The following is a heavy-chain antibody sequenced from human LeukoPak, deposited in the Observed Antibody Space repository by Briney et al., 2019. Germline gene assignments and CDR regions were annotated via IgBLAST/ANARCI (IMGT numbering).Heavy chain of an antibody. V-gene: IGHV1-69*01. J-gene: IGHJ4*02. Sequence: SVKVSCKASGGTFSSYAISWVRQAPGQGLEWMGGIIPIFGTANYAQKFQGRVTITADESTSTAYMELSSLRSEDTAVYYCAGGTPEINGKEIAAAGDFDYWGQGTLVTVSS. CDR3: AGGTPEINGKEIAAAGDFDY. D-gene: IGHD6-13*01. CDR1: GGTFSSYA. CDR2: IIPIFGTA.